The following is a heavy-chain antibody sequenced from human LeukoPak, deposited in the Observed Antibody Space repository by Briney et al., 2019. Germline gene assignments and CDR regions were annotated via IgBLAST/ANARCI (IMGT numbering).Heavy chain of an antibody. D-gene: IGHD3-22*01. CDR3: ARGDSSGYFGVVDY. V-gene: IGHV3-74*01. J-gene: IGHJ4*02. CDR2: INSGGSST. CDR1: GFTFSNYW. Sequence: GGSLRLSCAASGFTFSNYWMHWVRQAPGKGLVWVSRINSGGSSTSYADSVKGRFTISRDNAKNTLYLQMTSLRAEDTAVYYCARGDSSGYFGVVDYWGQGTLVTVSS.